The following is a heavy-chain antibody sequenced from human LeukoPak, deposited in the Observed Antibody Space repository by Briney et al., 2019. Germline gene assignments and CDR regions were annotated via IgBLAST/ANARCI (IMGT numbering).Heavy chain of an antibody. CDR2: IYYSGST. D-gene: IGHD3-10*01. Sequence: PSETLSLTCTVSGGSISSHYWSWIRQPPGKGLGWIGYIYYSGSTNYNPSLKSRVTISVDTSKNQFSLKLSSVTAADTAVYYCARREETYYYGSGSYSDWGQGTLVTVSS. V-gene: IGHV4-59*11. CDR3: ARREETYYYGSGSYSD. CDR1: GGSISSHY. J-gene: IGHJ4*02.